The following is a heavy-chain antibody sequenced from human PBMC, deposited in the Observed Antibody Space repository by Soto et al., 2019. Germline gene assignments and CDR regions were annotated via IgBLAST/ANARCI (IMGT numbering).Heavy chain of an antibody. D-gene: IGHD2-2*01. CDR2: ISSSSSYI. Sequence: GGSLSLSCAASGFTFSSYSMNWVRQAPGKGVEWVSSISSSSSYIYYADSVKGRFTISRDNAKDSLYLQMNSLRAEDTAVYYCASFFSPRLPGYCSSTSCYGYYYGMDVWGQGTTVTVSS. CDR3: ASFFSPRLPGYCSSTSCYGYYYGMDV. J-gene: IGHJ6*02. V-gene: IGHV3-21*01. CDR1: GFTFSSYS.